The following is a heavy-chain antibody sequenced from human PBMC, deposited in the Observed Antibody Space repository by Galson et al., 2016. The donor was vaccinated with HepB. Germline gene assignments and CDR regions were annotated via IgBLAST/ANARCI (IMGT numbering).Heavy chain of an antibody. V-gene: IGHV4-31*03. CDR2: IYYSGST. CDR1: GGSIRSGGYY. CDR3: ARMDILLGFDV. J-gene: IGHJ6*02. Sequence: TLSLTCTVSGGSIRSGGYYWTWIRQHPGKGLEWIGYIYYSGSTRYNPSLESRVTISVDTSKNHVSLKVTSVTGADTAVYYCARMDILLGFDVWGQGSTVTVSS. D-gene: IGHD2-2*03.